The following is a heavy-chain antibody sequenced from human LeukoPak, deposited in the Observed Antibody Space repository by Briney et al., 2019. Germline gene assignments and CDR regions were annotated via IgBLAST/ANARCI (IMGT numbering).Heavy chain of an antibody. CDR1: GFTFSDYA. J-gene: IGHJ4*02. CDR2: ISSRGGST. V-gene: IGHV3-64D*08. Sequence: GGSLRLSCSAFGFTFSDYAMFWVRLAPGEGLEYVSGISSRGGSTDYADSVRGTFTISRDNSKKTLYLQMSTLSVEDTAVYYCVKDSRGSGRGGNFAFWGQGTLVTVSS. D-gene: IGHD3-10*01. CDR3: VKDSRGSGRGGNFAF.